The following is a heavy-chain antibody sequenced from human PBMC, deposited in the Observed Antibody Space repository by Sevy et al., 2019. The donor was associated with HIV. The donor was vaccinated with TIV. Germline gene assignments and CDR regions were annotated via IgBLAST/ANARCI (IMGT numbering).Heavy chain of an antibody. CDR2: ISGSGGST. CDR1: GFTFSSYA. D-gene: IGHD2-8*02. J-gene: IGHJ4*02. CDR3: AKDPNIELEPQV. Sequence: GGSLRLSCAASGFTFSSYAMNWVRQAPGKGLEWVSAISGSGGSTYYADSVKGRFTISRDNSKNTLYLQMNSLRAEDTAVYYCAKDPNIELEPQVWGQGTLVTVSS. V-gene: IGHV3-23*01.